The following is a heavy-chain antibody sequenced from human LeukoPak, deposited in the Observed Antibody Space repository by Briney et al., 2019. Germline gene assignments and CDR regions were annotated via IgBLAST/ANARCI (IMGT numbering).Heavy chain of an antibody. CDR3: ARLTDF. CDR2: ISYSGNT. Sequence: SETLSLTCTVSGGSLIISNYYWGWIRQSPGKGLECIGKISYSGNTYYNPSLRSRVHMSVDTSKNQFSLTLSSVTAAVTAVYYCARLTDFWGQGILVTVSS. J-gene: IGHJ4*02. CDR1: GGSLIISNYY. V-gene: IGHV4-39*01.